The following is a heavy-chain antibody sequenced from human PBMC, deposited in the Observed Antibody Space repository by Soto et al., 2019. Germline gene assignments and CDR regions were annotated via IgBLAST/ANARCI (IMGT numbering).Heavy chain of an antibody. CDR2: ISGSSGNT. CDR1: GITFRSYA. D-gene: IGHD2-15*01. V-gene: IGHV3-23*01. Sequence: PGGSLRLSCAASGITFRSYAMSWVRQAPGKGLDWVSAISGSSGNTYYADSVKGRFTISRDNSKDTLYLQMNSLRAEDTAVYYCAKGYPYYYYHMDVWGQGTTVTVSS. J-gene: IGHJ6*02. CDR3: AKGYPYYYYHMDV.